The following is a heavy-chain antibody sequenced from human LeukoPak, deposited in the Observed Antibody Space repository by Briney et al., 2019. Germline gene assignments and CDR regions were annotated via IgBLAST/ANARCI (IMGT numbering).Heavy chain of an antibody. V-gene: IGHV1-8*01. J-gene: IGHJ5*02. Sequence: ASVKVSCKASGYTFTNYDINWVRQATGQGLEWMGWMNPNSGNTGYAQKFQDRVTMTRSTSISTAYMELSSLRSEDTAVYYCARGRWTGYCTSASCYSGLDPWGQGTLVTVSS. CDR2: MNPNSGNT. CDR1: GYTFTNYD. CDR3: ARGRWTGYCTSASCYSGLDP. D-gene: IGHD2-2*02.